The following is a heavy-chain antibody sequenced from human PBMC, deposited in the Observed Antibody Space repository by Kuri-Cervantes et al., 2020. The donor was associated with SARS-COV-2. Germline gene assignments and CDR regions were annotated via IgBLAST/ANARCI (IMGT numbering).Heavy chain of an antibody. Sequence: SETLSLTCTVSGGSISSYYWSWTRQPPGKGLEWIGYIYYSGSTNYNPSLKSRVTISVDTSKDQFSLKLSSVTAADTAVYYCANPEYSYGTWGQGTLVTVSS. V-gene: IGHV4-59*01. D-gene: IGHD5-18*01. CDR3: ANPEYSYGT. CDR2: IYYSGST. CDR1: GGSISSYY. J-gene: IGHJ5*02.